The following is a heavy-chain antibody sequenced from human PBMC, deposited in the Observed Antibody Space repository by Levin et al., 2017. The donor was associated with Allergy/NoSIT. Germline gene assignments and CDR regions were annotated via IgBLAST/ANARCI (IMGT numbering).Heavy chain of an antibody. CDR2: IYYSGST. D-gene: IGHD6-19*01. CDR3: ARVVRRFSDGSSGWYEDWFDP. V-gene: IGHV4-59*01. CDR1: GGSISSYY. Sequence: SETLSLTCTVSGGSISSYYWSWIRQPPGKGLEWIGYIYYSGSTNYNPSLKSRVTISVDTSKNQFSLKLSSVTAADTAVYYCARVVRRFSDGSSGWYEDWFDPWGQGTLVTVSS. J-gene: IGHJ5*02.